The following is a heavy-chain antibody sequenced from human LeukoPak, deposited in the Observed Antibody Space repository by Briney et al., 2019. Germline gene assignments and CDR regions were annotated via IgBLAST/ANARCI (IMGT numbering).Heavy chain of an antibody. J-gene: IGHJ6*02. CDR2: IIPISGTA. Sequence: SVTVSCKASGGTFSSYAISWVRQAPGQGLEWMGGIIPISGTANYAQKFQGRVTITADESTSTAYMELSSLRSEDTAVYYCARGKRPSGMWIVDNSWYYYGMDVWGQGTTVTVSS. D-gene: IGHD1-1*01. CDR1: GGTFSSYA. CDR3: ARGKRPSGMWIVDNSWYYYGMDV. V-gene: IGHV1-69*13.